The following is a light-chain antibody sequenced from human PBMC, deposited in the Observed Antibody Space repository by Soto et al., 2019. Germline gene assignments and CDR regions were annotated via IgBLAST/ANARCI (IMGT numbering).Light chain of an antibody. CDR3: QQSYSTPRT. V-gene: IGKV1-39*01. CDR2: AAS. J-gene: IGKJ1*01. Sequence: DIQMTQSPSSLYGSXGDRVTIPXXASQSISSYLNWYHQKPGKAPKLLIYAASSLQSGVPSRFSGSGSGTDFTLTISSLQPEDFATYYCQQSYSTPRTFGQGTKVDIK. CDR1: QSISSY.